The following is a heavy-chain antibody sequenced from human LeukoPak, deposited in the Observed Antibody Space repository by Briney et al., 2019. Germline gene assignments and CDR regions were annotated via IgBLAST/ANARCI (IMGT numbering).Heavy chain of an antibody. Sequence: GGFLRLSCAGSGFTFSSDAMHWVRQAPGKGLEWVAVTSSDGSHKYYADSVKGRFTISKDYSKNTLYLQMNSLRAEDTAVYFCARDILTGYPSFPDYWGQGTLVTVSS. CDR2: TSSDGSHK. D-gene: IGHD3-9*01. CDR3: ARDILTGYPSFPDY. V-gene: IGHV3-30*04. J-gene: IGHJ4*02. CDR1: GFTFSSDA.